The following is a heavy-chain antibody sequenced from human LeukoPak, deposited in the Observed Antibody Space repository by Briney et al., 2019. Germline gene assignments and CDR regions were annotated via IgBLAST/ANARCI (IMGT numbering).Heavy chain of an antibody. Sequence: SETLSLTCTVSGGSISSYYWSWIRQPPGKGLEWIWYIYYSGSTNYNPSLKSRVTISVDTSKNPFSLKLSSVTAADTAVYYCARDYELGSFGYWGQGTLVTVSS. CDR1: GGSISSYY. CDR2: IYYSGST. D-gene: IGHD3-3*01. V-gene: IGHV4-59*01. J-gene: IGHJ4*02. CDR3: ARDYELGSFGY.